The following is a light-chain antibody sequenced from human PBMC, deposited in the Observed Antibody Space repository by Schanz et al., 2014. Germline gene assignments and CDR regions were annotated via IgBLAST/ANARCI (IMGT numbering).Light chain of an antibody. J-gene: IGKJ2*01. CDR3: QQYGDSPYT. Sequence: EIVLTQSPGTLSLSPGERATLSCRASQTVSNNYLAWFQQKPGQAPRLLIYGASSRATGIPDRFSGGGSGTDFTLTISRLEPEDFAVYYCQQYGDSPYTFGQGTKLEIK. CDR1: QTVSNNY. CDR2: GAS. V-gene: IGKV3-20*01.